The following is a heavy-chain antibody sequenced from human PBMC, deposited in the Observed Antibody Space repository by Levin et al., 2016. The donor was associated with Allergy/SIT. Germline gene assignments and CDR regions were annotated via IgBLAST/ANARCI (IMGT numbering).Heavy chain of an antibody. CDR3: AREVYNTGWFIDY. Sequence: WIRQPPGKGLEWISYISSGSSTIHYADSVKGRFTISRDNAKNSLYLQMNSLSDEDTAVYYCAREVYNTGWFIDYWGQGTLVTVSS. J-gene: IGHJ4*02. D-gene: IGHD6-19*01. V-gene: IGHV3-48*02. CDR2: ISSGSSTI.